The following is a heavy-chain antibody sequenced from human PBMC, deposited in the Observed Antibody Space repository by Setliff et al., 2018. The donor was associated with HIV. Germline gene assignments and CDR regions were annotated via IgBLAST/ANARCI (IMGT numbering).Heavy chain of an antibody. V-gene: IGHV3-48*03. Sequence: PGGSLRLSCEASEFTFSSYEMNWVRQAPGKGLEWVSYISGSGSTIYYADSVKGRFTISRDNAKNSLYLEMNSLRAEETAVYYCARDLRSSHGSPNYFDYWGRGALVTVSS. J-gene: IGHJ4*02. CDR2: ISGSGSTI. CDR1: EFTFSSYE. D-gene: IGHD2-15*01. CDR3: ARDLRSSHGSPNYFDY.